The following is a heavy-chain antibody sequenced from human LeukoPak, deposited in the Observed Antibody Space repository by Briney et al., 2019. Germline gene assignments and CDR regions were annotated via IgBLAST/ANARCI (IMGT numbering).Heavy chain of an antibody. CDR1: GYSISNAYY. CDR3: VRHPRYSTGCAIDY. Sequence: PSETLSLTCAVSGYSISNAYYWGWIRQPPGKGLEWIASMYHSGSTYYNPSLKSRVTISVDTSKNQFSLKLNSVTAADTAVYYCVRHPRYSTGCAIDYWGQGTLVTVSS. D-gene: IGHD6-19*01. J-gene: IGHJ4*02. V-gene: IGHV4-38-2*01. CDR2: MYHSGST.